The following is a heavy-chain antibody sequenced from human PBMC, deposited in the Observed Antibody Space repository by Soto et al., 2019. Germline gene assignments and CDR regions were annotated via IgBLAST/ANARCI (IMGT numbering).Heavy chain of an antibody. CDR2: ISYDGSNK. D-gene: IGHD6-19*01. CDR1: GFTFSSYG. V-gene: IGHV3-30*18. Sequence: QVQLVESGGGVVQPGRSLRLSCAASGFTFSSYGMHWVRQAPGKGLEWVAVISYDGSNKYYVDSVKGRFTISRDNSKNTLYLQMNSLRAEDTAVYYCAKIWSGYSSGWRGWFDPWGQGTLVTVSS. CDR3: AKIWSGYSSGWRGWFDP. J-gene: IGHJ5*02.